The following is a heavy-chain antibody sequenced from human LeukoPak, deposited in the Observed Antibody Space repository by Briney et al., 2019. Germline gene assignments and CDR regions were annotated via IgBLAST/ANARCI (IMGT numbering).Heavy chain of an antibody. Sequence: PGGSLRLSCAASGFTFSDYYMSWIRQAPGKGLEWVSYISSSGSTISYADSVKGRFTISRDNAKNSLYLQMNSLRAEDTAVYYCASNQMDGYNVKSDYWGQGTLVTVSS. D-gene: IGHD5-24*01. J-gene: IGHJ4*02. CDR3: ASNQMDGYNVKSDY. CDR2: ISSSGSTI. CDR1: GFTFSDYY. V-gene: IGHV3-11*04.